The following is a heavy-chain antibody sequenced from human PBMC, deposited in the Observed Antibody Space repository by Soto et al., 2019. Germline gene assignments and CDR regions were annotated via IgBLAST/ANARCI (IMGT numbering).Heavy chain of an antibody. D-gene: IGHD4-4*01. V-gene: IGHV3-30*18. Sequence: AVSLSLSCAASGFNFSSYNMHCVRQAPGKGLEWVALILHDGSNEYYADSVKGRFTISRDNSKNTLYLQMKSLRAEDTAVYYCAKSRDGYSFYFYYGMDVWGQGTTVTVSS. J-gene: IGHJ6*02. CDR1: GFNFSSYN. CDR3: AKSRDGYSFYFYYGMDV. CDR2: ILHDGSNE.